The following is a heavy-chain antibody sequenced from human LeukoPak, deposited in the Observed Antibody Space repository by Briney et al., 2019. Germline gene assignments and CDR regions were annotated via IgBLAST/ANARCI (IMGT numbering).Heavy chain of an antibody. CDR2: INHSGST. J-gene: IGHJ4*02. Sequence: SETLSLTCAVYGGSFSGYYWSWIRQPPGKGLEWIGEINHSGSTNYNPSLKSRVTTSVDTSKNQFSLKLSSVTAADTAVYYCARKTYFYYGSGSYYNRKHHFDYWGQGTLVTVSS. CDR3: ARKTYFYYGSGSYYNRKHHFDY. CDR1: GGSFSGYY. V-gene: IGHV4-34*01. D-gene: IGHD3-10*01.